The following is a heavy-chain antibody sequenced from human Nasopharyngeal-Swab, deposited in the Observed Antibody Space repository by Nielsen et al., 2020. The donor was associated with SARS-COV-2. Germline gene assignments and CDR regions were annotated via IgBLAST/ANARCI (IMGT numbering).Heavy chain of an antibody. CDR1: GGTFSSYA. J-gene: IGHJ5*02. CDR3: AREGNCSGGSCYSGWFDP. D-gene: IGHD2-15*01. CDR2: IIPIFGTA. V-gene: IGHV1-69*13. Sequence: SVKVSCKASGGTFSSYAISWVRQAPGQGLEWMGGIIPIFGTANYAQKFQGRVTITADESASTAYMELSSLRSEGTAVYYCAREGNCSGGSCYSGWFDPWGQGTLVTVSS.